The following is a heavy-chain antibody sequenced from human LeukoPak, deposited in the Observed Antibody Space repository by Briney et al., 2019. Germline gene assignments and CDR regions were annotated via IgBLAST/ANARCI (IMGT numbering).Heavy chain of an antibody. Sequence: SETLSLTCAVYGGSFSGYYWSWIRQPPGKGLEWIGEINHSGSTNYNPSPKSRVTISVDTSKNQFSLKLSSVTAADTAVYYCARGLGCSGGSCYPGYWGQGTLVTVSS. CDR1: GGSFSGYY. V-gene: IGHV4-34*01. CDR3: ARGLGCSGGSCYPGY. J-gene: IGHJ4*02. CDR2: INHSGST. D-gene: IGHD2-15*01.